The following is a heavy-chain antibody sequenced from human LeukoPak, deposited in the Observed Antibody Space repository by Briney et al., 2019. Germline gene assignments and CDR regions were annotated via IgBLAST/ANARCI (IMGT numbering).Heavy chain of an antibody. D-gene: IGHD1-1*01. Sequence: SETLSLTCTVSGGSISSSDYYWGWIRQPPGKGLEWIGSLYYTGSTYYNPSLKSRVTISVDTSKHQFSLRLSSVTAADTAVYYCARRTTSTRTFDIWGQGTMVTVSS. J-gene: IGHJ3*02. CDR3: ARRTTSTRTFDI. CDR2: LYYTGST. CDR1: GGSISSSDYY. V-gene: IGHV4-39*07.